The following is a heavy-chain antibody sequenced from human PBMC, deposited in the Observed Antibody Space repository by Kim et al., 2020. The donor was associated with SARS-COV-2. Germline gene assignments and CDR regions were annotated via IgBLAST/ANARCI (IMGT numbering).Heavy chain of an antibody. Sequence: GGSLRLSCAASGFTFSSYGMHWVRQAPGKGLEWVAVIWYDGSNKYYADSVKGRFTISRDNSKNTLYLQMNSLRAEDTAVYYCARNDGYSYYGMDVWGQGTTVTVSS. CDR1: GFTFSSYG. V-gene: IGHV3-33*01. J-gene: IGHJ6*01. CDR2: IWYDGSNK. D-gene: IGHD1-1*01. CDR3: ARNDGYSYYGMDV.